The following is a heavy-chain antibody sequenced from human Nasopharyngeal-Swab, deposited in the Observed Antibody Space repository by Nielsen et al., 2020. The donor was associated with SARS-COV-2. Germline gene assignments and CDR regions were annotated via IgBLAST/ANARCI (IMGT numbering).Heavy chain of an antibody. D-gene: IGHD3-3*01. V-gene: IGHV3-21*01. Sequence: GASLKISCAASGFTFNNYNFNWARQAPGKGLEWVSSISSSSGYIYYADSVKGRFTISRDNAKNSLYLQMNSLRAEDTAVYYCARDGLDYDFWSAYFMDVWGQGTTVTVSS. CDR3: ARDGLDYDFWSAYFMDV. CDR1: GFTFNNYN. J-gene: IGHJ6*02. CDR2: ISSSSGYI.